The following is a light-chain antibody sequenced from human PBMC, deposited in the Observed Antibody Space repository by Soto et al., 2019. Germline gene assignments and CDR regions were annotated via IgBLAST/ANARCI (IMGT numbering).Light chain of an antibody. Sequence: DIQMTQSPSSLSASVGDRVTITCQASQDISNYLNWYQQKPGKAPKLLIYDASNLETGVPSRFSGSGSGTDFTFTISSLQPEDIATYYCQQYSNLPTFGQGTKLEIK. J-gene: IGKJ2*01. CDR2: DAS. V-gene: IGKV1-33*01. CDR1: QDISNY. CDR3: QQYSNLPT.